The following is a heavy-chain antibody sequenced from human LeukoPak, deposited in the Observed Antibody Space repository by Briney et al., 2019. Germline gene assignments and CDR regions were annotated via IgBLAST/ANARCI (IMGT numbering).Heavy chain of an antibody. CDR2: IYSGGST. CDR1: GFTVSSNY. V-gene: IGHV3-53*01. Sequence: GSLRLSSAASGFTVSSNYMSWVRQAPGKGLEWVSVIYSGGSTYYADSVKGRFTISRDNSKNTLYLQMNSLRAEDTAVYYCARVGPSDYYDSSGYDYWGQGTLVTVSS. CDR3: ARVGPSDYYDSSGYDY. D-gene: IGHD3-22*01. J-gene: IGHJ4*02.